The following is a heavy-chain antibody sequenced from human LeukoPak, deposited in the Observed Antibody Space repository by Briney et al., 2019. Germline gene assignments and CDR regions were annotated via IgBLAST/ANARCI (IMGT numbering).Heavy chain of an antibody. J-gene: IGHJ4*02. D-gene: IGHD6-13*01. CDR2: ISRESKSI. V-gene: IGHV3-48*01. CDR1: GFIFSDYP. CDR3: ARDDSSGWSSLD. Sequence: GGSLRLSCSGSGFIFSDYPMNWVRQAPGNGLQWLSYISRESKSIYYSDSVRGRFAISRDNAKNSLFLQMNSLRADDTAVYYCARDDSSGWSSLDWGQGALVTVSS.